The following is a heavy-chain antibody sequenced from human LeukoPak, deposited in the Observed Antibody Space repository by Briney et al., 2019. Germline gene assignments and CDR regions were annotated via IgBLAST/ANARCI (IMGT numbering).Heavy chain of an antibody. D-gene: IGHD1-26*01. V-gene: IGHV3-9*01. CDR2: ISWNSGSI. CDR1: GFTFSNYA. Sequence: GGSLRLSCAASGFTFSNYAMSWVRQAPGKGLEWVSGISWNSGSIGHADSVKGRFTISRDKAKNSLYLQMNSLRAEDTALYYCAKDLSGSYFFDYWGQGTLVTVSS. CDR3: AKDLSGSYFFDY. J-gene: IGHJ4*02.